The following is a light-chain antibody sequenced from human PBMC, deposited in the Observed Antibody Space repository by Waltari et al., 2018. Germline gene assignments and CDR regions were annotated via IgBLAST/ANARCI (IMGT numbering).Light chain of an antibody. Sequence: QSVLTQPPSASGTPGQRVAISCSGSTSNIAINTVNWYQQLPGAAPQLLIYSRNQRPSGVPDRFSGSKSGTTVSLGISGLQSEDEADYYCATWDDSLNVPLFGGGTKLTVL. J-gene: IGLJ2*01. CDR1: TSNIAINT. CDR2: SRN. V-gene: IGLV1-44*01. CDR3: ATWDDSLNVPL.